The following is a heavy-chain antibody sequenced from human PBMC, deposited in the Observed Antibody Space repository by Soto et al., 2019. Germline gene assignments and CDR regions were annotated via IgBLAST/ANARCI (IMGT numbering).Heavy chain of an antibody. CDR1: SGSIRSSNHY. CDR3: VRKHPPVVRWLGKDYFDS. Sequence: SETLSLTCSVCSGSIRSSNHYWDWIRKPPGKGLEWIGTIHYGGNTSYSPSLKSRVTISVDTSNNRLSLKLTSVTAADTAVYYCVRKHPPVVRWLGKDYFDSWGQGTQVTVSS. CDR2: IHYGGNT. V-gene: IGHV4-39*01. D-gene: IGHD6-19*01. J-gene: IGHJ4*02.